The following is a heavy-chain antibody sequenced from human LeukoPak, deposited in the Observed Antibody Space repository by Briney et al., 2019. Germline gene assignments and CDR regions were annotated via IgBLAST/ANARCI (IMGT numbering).Heavy chain of an antibody. CDR2: IIPIFGTA. CDR1: GNTVSSYA. J-gene: IGHJ4*02. CDR3: ARNELEHPFDY. Sequence: VASLKVSCTASGNTVSSYASSDVRRAPGQGLEWMGGIIPIFGTANYAQKFQGRVTITADESTSTAYMELSSLRSEDTAVYYCARNELEHPFDYWGQGTLVTVSS. D-gene: IGHD1/OR15-1a*01. V-gene: IGHV1-69*01.